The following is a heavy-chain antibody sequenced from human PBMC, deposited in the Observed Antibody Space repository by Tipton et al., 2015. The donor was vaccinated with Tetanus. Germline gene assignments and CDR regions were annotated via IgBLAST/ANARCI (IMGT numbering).Heavy chain of an antibody. CDR2: MYYSGST. J-gene: IGHJ4*02. Sequence: TLSLTCNVSGGSIRSSSYYWAWIRQTPEKGLEWIVSMYYSGSTYYSPSLNSRVSISMDTSKNQFSLKVRSVTAADTAMYYCARQVSTFWDQLPPSYFDSWGQGTLVSVSS. D-gene: IGHD1-1*01. CDR3: ARQVSTFWDQLPPSYFDS. CDR1: GGSIRSSSYY. V-gene: IGHV4-39*01.